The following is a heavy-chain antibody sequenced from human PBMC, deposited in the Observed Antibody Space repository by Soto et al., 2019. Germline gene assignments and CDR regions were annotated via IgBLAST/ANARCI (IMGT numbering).Heavy chain of an antibody. D-gene: IGHD3-16*01. Sequence: EVQLVESGGGLVQPGGSLRLLCETPGLPFITTTMPWFRRPPEKGLEGVASIGGVSNYINYADSVKGRFNISRDNAVKSLYLQMDSLRVEDTGVYYCVREVDLTAHRPQYYRGLDIWGQGTTVTVSS. V-gene: IGHV3-21*01. CDR2: IGGVSNYI. CDR3: VREVDLTAHRPQYYRGLDI. CDR1: GLPFITTT. J-gene: IGHJ6*02.